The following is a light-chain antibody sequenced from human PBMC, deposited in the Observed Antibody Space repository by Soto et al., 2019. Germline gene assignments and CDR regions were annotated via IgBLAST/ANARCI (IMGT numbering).Light chain of an antibody. CDR3: QQCGSSPWT. Sequence: ERATLSCRASQNVGNNLVWYQQKPGQAPRLLIYAASSRATGIPDRFSGGGSGTDFTLTISRLEPEDFAVYYCQQCGSSPWTFGQGTKVDIK. V-gene: IGKV3-20*01. J-gene: IGKJ1*01. CDR1: QNVGNN. CDR2: AAS.